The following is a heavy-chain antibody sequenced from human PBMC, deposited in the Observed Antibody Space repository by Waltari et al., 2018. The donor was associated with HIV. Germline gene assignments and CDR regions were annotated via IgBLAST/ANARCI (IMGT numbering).Heavy chain of an antibody. CDR3: ARGPINDHFDN. V-gene: IGHV1-69*01. Sequence: QVQLVQSGAEVKKPGSSVKVSCKASGGTFSTYLISWVRQAPGQGLEWMGGIIPIFGTTKYAQKFQGRVTITADESTSTTYMELSSLRSGDTAVYYCARGPINDHFDNWGQGTLVTVSS. CDR1: GGTFSTYL. D-gene: IGHD3-16*01. J-gene: IGHJ4*02. CDR2: IIPIFGTT.